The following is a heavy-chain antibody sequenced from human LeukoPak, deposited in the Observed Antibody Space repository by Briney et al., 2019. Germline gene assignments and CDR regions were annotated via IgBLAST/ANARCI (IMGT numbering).Heavy chain of an antibody. J-gene: IGHJ4*02. D-gene: IGHD3-10*01. CDR3: ARVRGAGLDY. CDR2: MIPIGGKT. CDR1: GYTFTTYD. V-gene: IGHV1-8*01. Sequence: VLVKVSCKASGYTFTTYDIHWVRQAPGQGLEWMGWMIPIGGKTGYAQNFQGRVTMTWNTAISTAYMELNSLRSDDTAVYFCARVRGAGLDYWGQGTLVTVSS.